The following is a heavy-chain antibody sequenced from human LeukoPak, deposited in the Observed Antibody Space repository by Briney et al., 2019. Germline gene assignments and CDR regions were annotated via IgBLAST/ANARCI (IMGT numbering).Heavy chain of an antibody. J-gene: IGHJ4*02. Sequence: GRPLRLSCAASGLTFSSFGMHWVRQAPGKGLEWVAVLSSDGTNKFYADFVKGRFTISRDNSKNTLSLQMNSLIPEDTAVYYCAKGRGGDYSYGSYFFDHWGQGSLVTVSS. CDR2: LSSDGTNK. CDR3: AKGRGGDYSYGSYFFDH. D-gene: IGHD5-18*01. CDR1: GLTFSSFG. V-gene: IGHV3-30*18.